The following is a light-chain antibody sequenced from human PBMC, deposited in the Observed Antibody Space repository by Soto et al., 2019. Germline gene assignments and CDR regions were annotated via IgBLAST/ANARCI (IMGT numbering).Light chain of an antibody. CDR2: DVS. Sequence: TRPAYVSGAAGQSIAISCTGTSSDVGGYNYVSWYQQHPGKAPKLMVYDVSNRPSGVSNRFSGSKSGNTASLTISGLQAEDEADYYCSSYTSSSTYVFGTGTKVTVL. J-gene: IGLJ1*01. CDR3: SSYTSSSTYV. V-gene: IGLV2-14*01. CDR1: SSDVGGYNY.